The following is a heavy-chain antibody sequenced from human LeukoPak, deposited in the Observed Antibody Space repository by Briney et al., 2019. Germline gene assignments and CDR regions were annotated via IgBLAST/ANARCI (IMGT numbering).Heavy chain of an antibody. D-gene: IGHD3-22*01. CDR3: ARETPNYYDSSGHDAFDI. CDR2: IYYSGST. Sequence: SETLSLTCTVSGGSISSYYWSWIRQPPGKGLEWIGYIYYSGSTNYNPSLKSRVTISVDTSKNQFSLKLSSVTAADTAVYYCARETPNYYDSSGHDAFDIWGQGTTVTVSS. V-gene: IGHV4-59*01. CDR1: GGSISSYY. J-gene: IGHJ3*02.